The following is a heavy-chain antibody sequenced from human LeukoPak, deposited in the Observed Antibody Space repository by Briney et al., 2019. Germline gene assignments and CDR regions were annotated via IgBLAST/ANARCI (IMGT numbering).Heavy chain of an antibody. J-gene: IGHJ3*02. CDR2: ISSSSNYI. CDR1: GFTFSTYN. CDR3: ARDVGASAPDAFDI. D-gene: IGHD1-26*01. Sequence: PGGSLRLSCAASGFTFSTYNMNWVRQAPGKGLEWVSSISSSSNYIYYADSVKGRFTISRDNAKNSLYLQMNSLRAEDTDVYHCARDVGASAPDAFDIWGQGTMVTVSS. V-gene: IGHV3-21*01.